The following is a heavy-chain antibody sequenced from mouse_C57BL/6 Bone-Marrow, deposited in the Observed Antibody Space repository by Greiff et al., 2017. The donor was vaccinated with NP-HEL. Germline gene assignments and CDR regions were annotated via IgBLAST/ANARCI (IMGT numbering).Heavy chain of an antibody. V-gene: IGHV5-17*01. CDR3: ARGSWYFDV. CDR2: ISSGSSTI. J-gene: IGHJ1*03. CDR1: GFTFSDYG. Sequence: EVMLVESGGGLVKPGGSLKLSCAASGFTFSDYGMHWVRQAPEKGLEWVAYISSGSSTIYYAETVKGRFPISRDNAKNTLFLQMTSLRSEDTAMYYCARGSWYFDVWGTGTTVTVSS.